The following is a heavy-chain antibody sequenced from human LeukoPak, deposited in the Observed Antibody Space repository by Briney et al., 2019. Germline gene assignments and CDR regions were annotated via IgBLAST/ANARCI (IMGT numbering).Heavy chain of an antibody. V-gene: IGHV3-23*01. D-gene: IGHD6-19*01. Sequence: PGGSLRLSCAASGFTFSSYAMSWVRQAPGEGLEWVSAISGSGGSTYYADSVKGRFTISRDNSKNTLYLQMNSLRAEDTAEYYCAKEKGVIIAVAGTDWGQGTLVTVSS. J-gene: IGHJ4*02. CDR1: GFTFSSYA. CDR3: AKEKGVIIAVAGTD. CDR2: ISGSGGST.